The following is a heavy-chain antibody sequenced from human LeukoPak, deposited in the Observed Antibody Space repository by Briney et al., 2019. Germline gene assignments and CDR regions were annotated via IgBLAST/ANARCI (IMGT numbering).Heavy chain of an antibody. D-gene: IGHD3-22*01. CDR2: ISGSGGST. Sequence: GGSLRLSCAASGFTFSSYAMSWVRQAPGKGLEWVSAISGSGGSTYYADSVKGRFTISRDNSKNTLYLQMNSLKTEDTAVYYCITGERRFDSSGYYPYYFDYWGQGTLVTVSS. CDR1: GFTFSSYA. J-gene: IGHJ4*02. CDR3: ITGERRFDSSGYYPYYFDY. V-gene: IGHV3-23*01.